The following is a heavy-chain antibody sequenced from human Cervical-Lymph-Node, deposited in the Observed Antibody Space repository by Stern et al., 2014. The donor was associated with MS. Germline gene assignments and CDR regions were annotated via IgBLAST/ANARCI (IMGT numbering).Heavy chain of an antibody. CDR1: GYTFTTYG. J-gene: IGHJ6*02. Sequence: VHLVESGAEVKKPGASVKVSCRASGYTFTTYGISWVRQAPGQGLEWMGWISAYSGNTNYAQKLQGRVTMTTDTSTSTAYMELRSLRSDDTAVYYCARDGQWLTLPTYYYYGMDVWGQGTTVTVSS. CDR3: ARDGQWLTLPTYYYYGMDV. CDR2: ISAYSGNT. V-gene: IGHV1-18*01. D-gene: IGHD6-19*01.